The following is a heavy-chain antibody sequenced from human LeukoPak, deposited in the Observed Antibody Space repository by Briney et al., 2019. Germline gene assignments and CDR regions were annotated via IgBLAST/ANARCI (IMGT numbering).Heavy chain of an antibody. CDR2: IYTIEST. V-gene: IGHV4-4*07. CDR1: GGTVSSYS. Sequence: PSEPLPPTCTVPGGTVSSYSWSWIRQPAGKGLEWIGCIYTIESTTYNASPTSQVTISVDTSKIHFSLKLSSVTDADTAVYYCAREGYYNDSSSYYSFDYWGQGTLVTVSS. CDR3: AREGYYNDSSSYYSFDY. D-gene: IGHD3-22*01. J-gene: IGHJ4*02.